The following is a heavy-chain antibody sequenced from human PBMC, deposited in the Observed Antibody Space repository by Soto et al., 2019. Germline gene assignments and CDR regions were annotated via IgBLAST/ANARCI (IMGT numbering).Heavy chain of an antibody. CDR2: IIPIFGTA. D-gene: IGHD2-2*01. J-gene: IGHJ5*02. CDR3: ARDARDIVLVPAAGTNWFDP. Sequence: ASVKVSCKTSGGTFSSYAISWVRQAPGQGLEWMGGIIPIFGTANYAQKLQGRVTMTTDTSTSTAYMELRSLRSDDTAVYYCARDARDIVLVPAAGTNWFDPWGQGTLVTVSS. V-gene: IGHV1-69*05. CDR1: GGTFSSYA.